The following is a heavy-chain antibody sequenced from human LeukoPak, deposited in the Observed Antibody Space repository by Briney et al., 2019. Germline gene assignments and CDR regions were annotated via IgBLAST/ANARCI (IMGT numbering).Heavy chain of an antibody. CDR2: INSDGSST. CDR1: GFTFSSYW. Sequence: GGSLRLSCAASGFTFSSYWMHWVRQAPGKGLVWVSRINSDGSSTSYADSVKGRFTISRDNAKNTLYLQMNSLSAEDTAVYYCAREALYGDFLFDPWGQGTLVTVSS. CDR3: AREALYGDFLFDP. J-gene: IGHJ5*02. V-gene: IGHV3-74*01. D-gene: IGHD4-17*01.